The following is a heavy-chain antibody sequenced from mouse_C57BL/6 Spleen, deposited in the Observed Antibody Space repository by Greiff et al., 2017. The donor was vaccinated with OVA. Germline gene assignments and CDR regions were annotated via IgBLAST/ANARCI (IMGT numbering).Heavy chain of an antibody. Sequence: VQLKESGAELVRPGASVTLSCKASGYTFTDYEMHWVKQTPVHGLEWIGAIDPETGGTAYNQKFKGKAILTADKSSSTAYMELRSLTSEDSAVYYCTRSGYYEDYWGQGTTLTVSS. CDR1: GYTFTDYE. J-gene: IGHJ2*01. CDR2: IDPETGGT. D-gene: IGHD2-3*01. V-gene: IGHV1-15*01. CDR3: TRSGYYEDY.